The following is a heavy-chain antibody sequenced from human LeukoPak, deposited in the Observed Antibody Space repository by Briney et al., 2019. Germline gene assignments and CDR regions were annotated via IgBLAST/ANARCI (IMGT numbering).Heavy chain of an antibody. CDR1: AGSISNSY. Sequence: SETLSLTCTVSAGSISNSYWSWIRQPAGKGLEWIGRIYSSGSTDYNPSLKSRVTMSIDTSNNQFSLRLTSVTAADTAVYYCARVADILTGYALYYYAMDVWGQGTTVTVSS. CDR2: IYSSGST. D-gene: IGHD3-9*01. CDR3: ARVADILTGYALYYYAMDV. J-gene: IGHJ6*02. V-gene: IGHV4-4*07.